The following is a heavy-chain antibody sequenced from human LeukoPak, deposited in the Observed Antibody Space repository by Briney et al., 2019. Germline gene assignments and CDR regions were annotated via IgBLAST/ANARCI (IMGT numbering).Heavy chain of an antibody. V-gene: IGHV1-18*01. Sequence: GASVTVSFKASGYTFTIYGFSWVRQAPGQGREWMGWISTHNGNTKYAQKLQGRVTMTTDTSTSTAHMELRSLRPDDTAVYYCARGGYYYDSSGYYTFDYWGQGTLVTVSS. D-gene: IGHD3-22*01. CDR1: GYTFTIYG. J-gene: IGHJ4*02. CDR2: ISTHNGNT. CDR3: ARGGYYYDSSGYYTFDY.